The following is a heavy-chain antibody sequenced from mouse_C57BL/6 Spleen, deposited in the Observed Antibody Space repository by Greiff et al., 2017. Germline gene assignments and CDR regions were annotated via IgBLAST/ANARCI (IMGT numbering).Heavy chain of an antibody. Sequence: EVQLQQSGPVLVKPGASVKMSCKASGYTFTDYYMNWVKQSHGKSLEWIGVINPYNGGTSYNQKFKGKATLTVDKSSSTAYMELNSLTSEDSAVYYCARGVYDYDRTWFAYWGQGTLVTVSA. CDR2: INPYNGGT. J-gene: IGHJ3*01. CDR3: ARGVYDYDRTWFAY. V-gene: IGHV1-19*01. D-gene: IGHD2-4*01. CDR1: GYTFTDYY.